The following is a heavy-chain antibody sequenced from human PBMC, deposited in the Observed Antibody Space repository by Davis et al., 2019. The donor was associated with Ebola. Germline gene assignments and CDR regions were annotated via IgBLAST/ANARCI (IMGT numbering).Heavy chain of an antibody. CDR2: IKQDGSEK. CDR1: GGSFSGYY. CDR3: ARDEVVVAATGWFDP. D-gene: IGHD2-15*01. Sequence: ETLSLTCAVYGGSFSGYYWSWIRQPPGKGLEWVANIKQDGSEKYYVDSVKGRFTISRDNAKNSLYLQMNSLRAEDTAVYYCARDEVVVAATGWFDPWGQGTLVTVSS. V-gene: IGHV3-7*03. J-gene: IGHJ5*02.